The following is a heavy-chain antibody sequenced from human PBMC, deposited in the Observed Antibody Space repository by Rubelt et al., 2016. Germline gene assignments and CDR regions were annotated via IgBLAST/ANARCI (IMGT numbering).Heavy chain of an antibody. D-gene: IGHD6-13*01. CDR2: SSGSSGNT. CDR3: AKGISSSWYYFDD. J-gene: IGHJ4*02. Sequence: VQLVESGGGVVQPGRSLRLSCAASGFTFSNYAMRWVRQAPGKGLEWVSTSSGSSGNTYYADSEKGRFTISRDNSKNTLYLQMNSLRAEDTAVDYGAKGISSSWYYFDDWGQGTRVTVSS. V-gene: IGHV3-23*04. CDR1: GFTFSNYA.